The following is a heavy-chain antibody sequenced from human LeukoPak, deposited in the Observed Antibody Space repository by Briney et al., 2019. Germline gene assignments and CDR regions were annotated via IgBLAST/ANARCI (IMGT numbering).Heavy chain of an antibody. J-gene: IGHJ3*02. CDR3: ARDQRELTPDDAFDI. V-gene: IGHV1-2*02. D-gene: IGHD1-26*01. Sequence: GASVKVSCKASGYTFSGFYIHWVRQAPGQGLEWMGWINPNSGVTNYAQKLQGRVTITADKSTSTAYMELSSLRSEDTAVYYCARDQRELTPDDAFDIWGQGTMVTVSS. CDR1: GYTFSGFY. CDR2: INPNSGVT.